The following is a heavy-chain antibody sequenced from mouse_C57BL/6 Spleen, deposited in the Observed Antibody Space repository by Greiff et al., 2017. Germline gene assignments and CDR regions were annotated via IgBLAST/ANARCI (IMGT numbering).Heavy chain of an antibody. CDR1: GYTFTSYW. CDR2: IDPSDSET. CDR3: ARVGDYYGFYFDY. D-gene: IGHD1-2*01. J-gene: IGHJ2*01. V-gene: IGHV1-52*01. Sequence: QVQLKQPGAELVRPGSSVKLSCKASGYTFTSYWMHWVKQRPIQGLEWIGNIDPSDSETHYNQKFKDKATLTVDKSSSTAYMQLSSLTSEDSAVYYCARVGDYYGFYFDYWGQGTTLTVSS.